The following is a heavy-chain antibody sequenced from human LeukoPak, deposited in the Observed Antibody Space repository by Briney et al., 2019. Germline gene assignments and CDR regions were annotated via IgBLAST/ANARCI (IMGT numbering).Heavy chain of an antibody. V-gene: IGHV1-46*01. CDR3: ARAGIAAAFDI. J-gene: IGHJ3*02. CDR2: INPSGGST. Sequence: ASVKVSCKASGGTFSSYAINWVRQAPGQGLEWMGIINPSGGSTSYAQKFQGRVTMTRDTSTSTVYMELSSLRSEDTAVYYCARAGIAAAFDIWGQGTMVTVSS. D-gene: IGHD6-13*01. CDR1: GGTFSSYA.